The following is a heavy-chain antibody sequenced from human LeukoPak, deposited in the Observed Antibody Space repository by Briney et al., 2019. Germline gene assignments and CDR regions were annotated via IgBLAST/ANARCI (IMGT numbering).Heavy chain of an antibody. D-gene: IGHD5-12*01. Sequence: GGSLRLSCAASEFSVGSNYMSWVRQAPGKGLEWVSLIYSGGSTNYADSVKDRFTISRDSSKNTLYLQMNSLRAEDTAVYYCARGPSGYHNIGGQGTLVTVSS. J-gene: IGHJ4*02. CDR1: EFSVGSNY. V-gene: IGHV3-66*01. CDR3: ARGPSGYHNI. CDR2: IYSGGST.